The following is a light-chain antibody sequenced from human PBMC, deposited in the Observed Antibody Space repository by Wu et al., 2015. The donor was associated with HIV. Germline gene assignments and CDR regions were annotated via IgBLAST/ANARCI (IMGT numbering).Light chain of an antibody. Sequence: EILMTQSPATLSVSPGERATLSCRASQSVSSNLAWYQQKPGQAPRLLIYGASTRATGIPARFSGSGSGTEFTLTISSLQSEDFAVYYCQQYSNWPPYSFGQGTKLDIK. V-gene: IGKV3-15*01. CDR3: QQYSNWPPYS. CDR1: QSVSSN. CDR2: GAS. J-gene: IGKJ2*03.